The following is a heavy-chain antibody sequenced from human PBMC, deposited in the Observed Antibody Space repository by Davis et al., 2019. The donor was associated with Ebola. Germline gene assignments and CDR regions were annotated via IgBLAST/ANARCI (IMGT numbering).Heavy chain of an antibody. V-gene: IGHV3-7*01. CDR2: IKQDTSEK. CDR1: GFTFSNYW. D-gene: IGHD2-8*02. Sequence: GESLKISCAASGFTFSNYWMAWVRQAPGKGLEWVANIKQDTSEKYYVDSVKGRFTISRDNARNSLFLQMNSLRAEDTAVYYCARELVVYAMGYYYYYGMDVWGQGTTVTVSS. CDR3: ARELVVYAMGYYYYYGMDV. J-gene: IGHJ6*02.